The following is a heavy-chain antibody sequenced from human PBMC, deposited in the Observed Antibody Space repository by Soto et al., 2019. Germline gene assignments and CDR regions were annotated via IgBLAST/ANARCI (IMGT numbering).Heavy chain of an antibody. CDR3: ARDWLRTRMGMDV. V-gene: IGHV4-31*03. D-gene: IGHD6-19*01. CDR2: IYYSGST. Sequence: QVQLQESGPGLVKPSQTLSLTCTVSGGSISSGGYYWSWIRQHPGKGLEWIGYIYYSGSTYYNPALKSRVTISVDTSKNQFSLKLSSVTAADTAVYYCARDWLRTRMGMDVWGQGTTVTVSS. CDR1: GGSISSGGYY. J-gene: IGHJ6*02.